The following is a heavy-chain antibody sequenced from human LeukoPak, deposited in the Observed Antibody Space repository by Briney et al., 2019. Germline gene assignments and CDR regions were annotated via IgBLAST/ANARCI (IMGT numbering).Heavy chain of an antibody. Sequence: GGSLRLSCAASGFTFSSYAMSWVRQAPGKGLEWVSAISGSGGSTYYADSVKGRFTISRDNSKNTLCLQMNSLRAEDTAVYYCAKEIYYYDSSGSHDAFDIWGQGTMVTVSS. CDR1: GFTFSSYA. D-gene: IGHD3-22*01. CDR2: ISGSGGST. V-gene: IGHV3-23*01. J-gene: IGHJ3*02. CDR3: AKEIYYYDSSGSHDAFDI.